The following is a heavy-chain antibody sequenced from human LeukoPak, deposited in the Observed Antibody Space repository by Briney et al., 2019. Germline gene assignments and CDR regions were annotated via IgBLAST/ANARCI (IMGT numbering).Heavy chain of an antibody. CDR2: ISSSSSYI. V-gene: IGHV3-21*01. CDR3: ARDMGTEYYYDSSGCYPNYFDY. Sequence: GGSLRLSCAASGFTFSSYSMNWVRQAPGKGLEWVSSISSSSSYIYYADSVKGRFTISRDNAKNSLYLQMNSLRAEDTAVYYCARDMGTEYYYDSSGCYPNYFDYWGQGTLVTVSS. D-gene: IGHD3-22*01. CDR1: GFTFSSYS. J-gene: IGHJ4*02.